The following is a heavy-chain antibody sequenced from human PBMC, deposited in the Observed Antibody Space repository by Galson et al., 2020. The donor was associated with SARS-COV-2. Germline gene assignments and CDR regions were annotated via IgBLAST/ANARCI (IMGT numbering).Heavy chain of an antibody. D-gene: IGHD5-18*01. CDR3: AKADTAQDYFDY. Sequence: SCAASGFTFSSYAMSWVRQAPGKGLEWVSTISGSGGSTYYADSVKGRFTISRDNSKNTLYLQMNSLRAEDTAVYYCAKADTAQDYFDYWGQGTLVTVSS. CDR1: GFTFSSYA. CDR2: ISGSGGST. J-gene: IGHJ4*02. V-gene: IGHV3-23*01.